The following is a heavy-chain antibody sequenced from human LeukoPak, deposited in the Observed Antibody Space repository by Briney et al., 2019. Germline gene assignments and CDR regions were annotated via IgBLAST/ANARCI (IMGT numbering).Heavy chain of an antibody. CDR3: AREDDWNYEDF. J-gene: IGHJ4*02. CDR1: GFTFSNYW. Sequence: GGSLRLSCAASGFTFSNYWMSWVRQAPGKGLEWVANIKQDGSEKYYVHSVKGRFTISRDNAKNSLYLQMNSLRAEDTAIYYCAREDDWNYEDFWGQGTLVTVSS. D-gene: IGHD1-7*01. CDR2: IKQDGSEK. V-gene: IGHV3-7*01.